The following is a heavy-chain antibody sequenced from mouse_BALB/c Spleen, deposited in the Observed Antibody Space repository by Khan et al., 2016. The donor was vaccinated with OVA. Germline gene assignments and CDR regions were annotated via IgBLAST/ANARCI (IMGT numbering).Heavy chain of an antibody. J-gene: IGHJ3*01. D-gene: IGHD2-4*01. CDR2: IWSVGST. Sequence: QVQLKQSGPGLVQPSQCLSLTCTVSGFSFTSYGVHWVSQSPGKGLEWLGVIWSVGSTNYNAAFITSLNTIKDNSNSQAFFKMNSLQANDTAKYYCARKYDYDEGLAYWGQGTLVTVSA. CDR1: GFSFTSYG. CDR3: ARKYDYDEGLAY. V-gene: IGHV2-2*02.